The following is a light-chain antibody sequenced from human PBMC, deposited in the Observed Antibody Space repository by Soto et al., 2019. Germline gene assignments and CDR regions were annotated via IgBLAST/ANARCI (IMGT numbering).Light chain of an antibody. CDR1: SSDVGDFNY. J-gene: IGLJ1*01. V-gene: IGLV2-14*01. CDR3: SSFSSSTTRV. Sequence: QSALTQPASVSGSPGQSITISCTGTSSDVGDFNYVSWYQQHPGKSPKLMIYDVGNRPSVVSIRFSGSKSGSTASLTISGLQAEDEADYYCSSFSSSTTRVFGTGTKVTVL. CDR2: DVG.